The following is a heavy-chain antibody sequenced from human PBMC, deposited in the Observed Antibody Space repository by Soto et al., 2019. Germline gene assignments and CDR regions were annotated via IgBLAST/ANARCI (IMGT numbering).Heavy chain of an antibody. CDR2: IYYSGST. V-gene: IGHV4-59*08. CDR3: ARHRYDSIYYYGMDV. D-gene: IGHD3-22*01. Sequence: PSETLSLTCTVSGGSISSYYWSWIRQPPGKGLEWIGYIYYSGSTNYNPSLKSRVTISVDTSKNQFSLKLSSVTAADTAVYYCARHRYDSIYYYGMDVWGQGTTVNVSS. CDR1: GGSISSYY. J-gene: IGHJ6*02.